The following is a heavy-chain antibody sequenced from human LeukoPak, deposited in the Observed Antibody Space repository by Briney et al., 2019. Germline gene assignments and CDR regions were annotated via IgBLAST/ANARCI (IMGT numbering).Heavy chain of an antibody. CDR2: ISISGGNT. CDR3: ARGAVAVEGYHY. Sequence: ASVKVSCKASGYTFTTYGITWVRQAPGQGLEWMGWISISGGNTNYAQQLQGRVTMTTDPSTNTVYMEVRSLRFDDTAVFYCARGAVAVEGYHYWGQGTLVTVSS. J-gene: IGHJ4*01. CDR1: GYTFTTYG. D-gene: IGHD2-15*01. V-gene: IGHV1-18*01.